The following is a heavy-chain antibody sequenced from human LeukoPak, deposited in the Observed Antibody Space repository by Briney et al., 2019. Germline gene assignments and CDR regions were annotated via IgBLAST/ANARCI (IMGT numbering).Heavy chain of an antibody. D-gene: IGHD5-12*01. V-gene: IGHV1-18*01. CDR1: GYTFTSYG. CDR3: ARDRRGYSGYDKMDY. J-gene: IGHJ4*02. CDR2: ISAYNGNT. Sequence: ASVKVSSKASGYTFTSYGISWARQAPGQGLESMGWISAYNGNTNYAQKLQGRVTMTTDTSPSTAYMELRSLRSDDTAVYCCARDRRGYSGYDKMDYWGQGTLVTVSS.